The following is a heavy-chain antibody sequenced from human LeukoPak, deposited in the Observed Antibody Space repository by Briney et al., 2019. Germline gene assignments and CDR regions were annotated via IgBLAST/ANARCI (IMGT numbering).Heavy chain of an antibody. D-gene: IGHD3-3*01. V-gene: IGHV1-18*01. CDR1: GYTFTSYG. CDR3: ARDSARFLEWLADNWFDP. Sequence: ASVKDSCKASGYTFTSYGISWVRQAPGQGLEWMGWISAYNGNTNYAQKLQGRVTMTTDTSTSTAYMELRSLRSDDTAVCYCARDSARFLEWLADNWFDPWGQGTLVTVSS. CDR2: ISAYNGNT. J-gene: IGHJ5*02.